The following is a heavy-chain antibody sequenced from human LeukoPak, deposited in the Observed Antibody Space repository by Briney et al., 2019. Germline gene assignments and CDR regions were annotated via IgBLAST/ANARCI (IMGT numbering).Heavy chain of an antibody. J-gene: IGHJ3*02. CDR1: GFTFSRYW. CDR3: ASRRSGWPNDAFDI. Sequence: GGSLRLSCAAPGFTFSRYWMHWVRQVPGKGLEWLSYISPSGENKLYADSVKGRFSISRDNAKNSVYLQMDSLRAEDTSVYYCASRRSGWPNDAFDIWGQGTMVTVTS. D-gene: IGHD6-19*01. CDR2: ISPSGENK. V-gene: IGHV3-48*01.